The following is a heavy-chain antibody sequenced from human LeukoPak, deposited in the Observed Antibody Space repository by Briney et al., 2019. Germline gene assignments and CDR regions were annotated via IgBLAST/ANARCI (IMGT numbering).Heavy chain of an antibody. CDR3: ARDLGQYYDTSDNWFDP. D-gene: IGHD3-22*01. J-gene: IGHJ5*02. CDR2: ISGSGGST. Sequence: GGSLRLSCAASGFTFSSYAMSWVRQAPGKGLEWVSGISGSGGSTYYADSVKGRFTISRDNSKNTLYLQMNSLRAEDTAVYYCARDLGQYYDTSDNWFDPWGQGTLVTVSS. V-gene: IGHV3-23*01. CDR1: GFTFSSYA.